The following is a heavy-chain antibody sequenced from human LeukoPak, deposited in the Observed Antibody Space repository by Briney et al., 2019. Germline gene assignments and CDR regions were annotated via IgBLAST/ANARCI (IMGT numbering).Heavy chain of an antibody. Sequence: PSETLSHTRSVSGGSIRSHFWSWIGPPPGKGLEWIGYIFLAGSTPYNPPLKTRVTISIVASKNQLSLKRNSVTAADTAVYYWASGELGYSYGPLDYWGQGTLVTVSS. V-gene: IGHV4-4*09. CDR2: IFLAGST. D-gene: IGHD5-18*01. J-gene: IGHJ4*02. CDR1: GGSIRSHF. CDR3: ASGELGYSYGPLDY.